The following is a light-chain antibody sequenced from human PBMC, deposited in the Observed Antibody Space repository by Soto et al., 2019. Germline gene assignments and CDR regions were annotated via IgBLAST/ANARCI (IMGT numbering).Light chain of an antibody. CDR3: AAWDDSLNGQV. CDR2: SNN. Sequence: QSVLTQPPSASGTPGPRVTISCSGSSSNIGSNTVDWYQQLPGTAPKLLVYSNNLRPSGVPDRFSGSKSGTSASLAISGLQSEDEADYYCAAWDDSLNGQVFGTGTKVTVL. V-gene: IGLV1-44*01. J-gene: IGLJ1*01. CDR1: SSNIGSNT.